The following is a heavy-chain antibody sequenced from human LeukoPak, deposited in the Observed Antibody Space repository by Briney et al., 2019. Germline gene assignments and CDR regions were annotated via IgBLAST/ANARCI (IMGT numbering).Heavy chain of an antibody. CDR2: IYNSGST. D-gene: IGHD2-2*01. Sequence: SETLSLTCNVSGDSISRSRHFWAWIRQSPGRRLEWIGYIYNSGSTYYNPSLKSRVTISVGTSKNQFSLSLSSVTAADTAVYYCARWGTYASTSNWFDPWGQGTLVTVSS. V-gene: IGHV4-39*07. CDR1: GDSISRSRHF. CDR3: ARWGTYASTSNWFDP. J-gene: IGHJ5*02.